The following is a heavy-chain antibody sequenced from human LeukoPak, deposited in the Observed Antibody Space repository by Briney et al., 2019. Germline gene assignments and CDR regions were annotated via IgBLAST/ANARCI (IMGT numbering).Heavy chain of an antibody. V-gene: IGHV4-34*01. CDR1: GGSLSGYY. CDR3: ARGRTGIMITFGGVISRPYYFDY. CDR2: INHSVSI. D-gene: IGHD3-16*02. Sequence: PSETLSLTRAVSGGSLSGYYWSCIRQPPGTGLEWIGEINHSVSINYNPSPQSRVTISVDTYNNQISLTLSSVTAEDTAVYYGARGRTGIMITFGGVISRPYYFDYWGQGTLVTVSS. J-gene: IGHJ4*02.